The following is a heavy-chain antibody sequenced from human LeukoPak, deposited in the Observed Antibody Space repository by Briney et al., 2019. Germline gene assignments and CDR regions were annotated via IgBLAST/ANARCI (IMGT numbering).Heavy chain of an antibody. D-gene: IGHD5-12*01. J-gene: IGHJ6*03. V-gene: IGHV4-38-2*02. CDR1: GYSISSGYY. CDR2: IYYDGST. Sequence: PSETLSLTCTVSGYSISSGYYWGWIRQPPGQGLDWIATIYYDGSTYYNPSLKSRVTISIDTSKNQFSLNLISVTAADTAVYYCARAGGYDAEDYYYYYYMDAWGKGTTVTVSS. CDR3: ARAGGYDAEDYYYYYYMDA.